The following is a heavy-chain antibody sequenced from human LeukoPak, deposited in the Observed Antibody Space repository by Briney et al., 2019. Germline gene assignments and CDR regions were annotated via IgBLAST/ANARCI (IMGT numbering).Heavy chain of an antibody. V-gene: IGHV1-2*02. CDR1: GYTFTGYY. J-gene: IGHJ5*02. D-gene: IGHD2-15*01. Sequence: GASVKVSCKASGYTFTGYYMHWVRQAPGQGLEWMGWINPNSGGTNYAQKFQGRVTMTRDTSISTAYMELSRLRSDDTAVYYCARDSGGSCYDCGVGDNWFDPWGQGTLVTVSS. CDR2: INPNSGGT. CDR3: ARDSGGSCYDCGVGDNWFDP.